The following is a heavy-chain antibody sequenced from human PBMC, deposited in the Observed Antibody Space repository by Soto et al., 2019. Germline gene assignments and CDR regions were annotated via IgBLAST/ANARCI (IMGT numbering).Heavy chain of an antibody. CDR3: AHLDYGDYPTVVLLDF. CDR1: GFSLSTSGVG. V-gene: IGHV2-5*02. Sequence: SGPTLVNPTQPLTRTCTFSGFSLSTSGVGVGWIRQPPGKALEWLALIYWDDDKRYSPSLKSRLTITKDTSKNQVVLTMTNMDPVDTATFYCAHLDYGDYPTVVLLDFWGRGTLVTVSS. CDR2: IYWDDDK. D-gene: IGHD4-17*01. J-gene: IGHJ4*02.